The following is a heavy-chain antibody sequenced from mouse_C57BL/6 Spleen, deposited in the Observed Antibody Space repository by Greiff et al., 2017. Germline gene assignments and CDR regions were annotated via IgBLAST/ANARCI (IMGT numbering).Heavy chain of an antibody. Sequence: DVMLVESGGGLVKPGGSLKLSCAASGFTFSSYAMSWVRQTPEKRLEWVATISDGGSYTYYPDNVKGRFTISRDNAKNNLYLQMSHLKSEDTAMYYCASGITTVVGYYFDYWGQGTTLTVSS. CDR1: GFTFSSYA. J-gene: IGHJ2*01. D-gene: IGHD1-1*01. CDR3: ASGITTVVGYYFDY. CDR2: ISDGGSYT. V-gene: IGHV5-4*03.